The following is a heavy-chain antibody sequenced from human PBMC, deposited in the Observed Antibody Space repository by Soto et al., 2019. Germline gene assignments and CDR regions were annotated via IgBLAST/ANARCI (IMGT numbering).Heavy chain of an antibody. CDR3: AKDYVRFLEWSTDAFDI. CDR2: ISGSGGST. Sequence: GGSLRLSCAASGFTFSSYAMSWVRQAPGKGLEWVSAISGSGGSTYYADSVKGRFTISRDNFKNTLYLQMNSLRAEDTAVYYCAKDYVRFLEWSTDAFDIWGQGTMVTVSS. J-gene: IGHJ3*02. V-gene: IGHV3-23*01. D-gene: IGHD3-3*01. CDR1: GFTFSSYA.